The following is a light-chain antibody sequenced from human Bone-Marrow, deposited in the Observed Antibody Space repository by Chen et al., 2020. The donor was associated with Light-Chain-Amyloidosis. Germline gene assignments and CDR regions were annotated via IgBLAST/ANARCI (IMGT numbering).Light chain of an antibody. CDR3: QQYSSYPRT. Sequence: DIQMTQSPSTLSASVGDRVTITCRASQSIDTYLAWYRRKPGKAPKLLIQSASNLEGGVPSRFSGSGSGTGFTLTISSLQPDDFGSYYCQQYSSYPRTFGQGTNLEI. CDR1: QSIDTY. V-gene: IGKV1-5*01. CDR2: SAS. J-gene: IGKJ2*01.